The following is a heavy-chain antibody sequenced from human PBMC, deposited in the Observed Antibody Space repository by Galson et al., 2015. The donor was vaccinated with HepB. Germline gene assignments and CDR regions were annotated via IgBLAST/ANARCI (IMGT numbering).Heavy chain of an antibody. J-gene: IGHJ4*02. V-gene: IGHV3-74*01. D-gene: IGHD3-10*01. CDR2: VNNDGSSR. Sequence: SLRLSCAASGFTFRDYWMHWVRQAPGKGLEWVSRVNNDGSSRTYADSVKGRFTISRDNAKNMLYLQLNSLRVDDTAVYYCTRVLDSGKTQPGYWGQGALVTVSS. CDR1: GFTFRDYW. CDR3: TRVLDSGKTQPGY.